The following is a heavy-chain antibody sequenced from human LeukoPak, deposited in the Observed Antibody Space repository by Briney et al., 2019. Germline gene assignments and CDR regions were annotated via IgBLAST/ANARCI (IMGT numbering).Heavy chain of an antibody. V-gene: IGHV4-4*02. Sequence: SETLSLTCAVSGGSISSSNWWSWVRQPPGKGLEWIGEIYHSGSTNYNPSLKSRVTISVDKSKNQFSLKLSSVTAADTAVYYCARVRGHYDYVWGSYRTYYFDYWGQGTLVTVSS. CDR3: ARVRGHYDYVWGSYRTYYFDY. CDR1: GGSISSSNW. J-gene: IGHJ4*02. CDR2: IYHSGST. D-gene: IGHD3-16*02.